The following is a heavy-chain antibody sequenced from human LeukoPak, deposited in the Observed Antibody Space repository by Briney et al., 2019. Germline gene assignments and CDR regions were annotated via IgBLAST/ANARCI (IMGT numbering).Heavy chain of an antibody. CDR2: IYTSGST. CDR1: GGSISSGSYY. CDR3: AREYIVPAVMHAFDI. J-gene: IGHJ3*02. V-gene: IGHV4-61*02. Sequence: PSQTLSLTCTVSGGSISSGSYYWSWIRQPAGKGLEWIGRIYTSGSTNYNPSLKSRVTISVDTSKNQFSLKLSSVTAADTAVYYCAREYIVPAVMHAFDIWGQGTMVTVSS. D-gene: IGHD2-2*01.